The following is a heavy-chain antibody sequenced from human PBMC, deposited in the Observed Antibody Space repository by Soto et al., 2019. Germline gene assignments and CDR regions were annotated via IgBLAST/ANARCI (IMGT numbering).Heavy chain of an antibody. CDR1: GYTFTNYA. CDR3: GRGSGLNWSAP. V-gene: IGHV1-3*01. J-gene: IGHJ5*02. CDR2: INAGNGNT. D-gene: IGHD3-10*01. Sequence: ASVKVSCKASGYTFTNYAMHWVRQAPGQRLEWMGWINAGNGNTKYSQKFQGRATITRDTSASTAYMELSSLRSEDTAVYYCGRGSGLNWSAPWGQGTLVPVSS.